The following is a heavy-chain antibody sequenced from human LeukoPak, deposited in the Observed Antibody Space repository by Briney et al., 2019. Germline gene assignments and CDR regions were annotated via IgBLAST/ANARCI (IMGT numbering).Heavy chain of an antibody. Sequence: PGGSLRLSCAASGFTFRSYAMHWGRQAPGKGLEWVSAISGSGGSTYYAGSVKGRFTICRDNSKNTLYLQMNTLRAEDTAVYYCATPPASGGKSYYGGFDYWGQGTLVTVSS. D-gene: IGHD1-26*01. CDR3: ATPPASGGKSYYGGFDY. V-gene: IGHV3-23*01. CDR1: GFTFRSYA. CDR2: ISGSGGST. J-gene: IGHJ4*02.